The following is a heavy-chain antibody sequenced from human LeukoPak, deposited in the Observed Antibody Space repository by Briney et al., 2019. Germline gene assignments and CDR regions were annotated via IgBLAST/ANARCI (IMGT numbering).Heavy chain of an antibody. CDR1: GFTFSSYG. V-gene: IGHV3-30*18. D-gene: IGHD3-10*01. CDR3: AKESWVRGVTNAFDI. Sequence: PGGSLRPSCAASGFTFSSYGMHWVRQAPGKGLEWVAVISYDGSNKYYADSVKGRFTISRDNSKNTLYLQMNSLRAEDTAVYYCAKESWVRGVTNAFDIWGQGTMVTVSS. CDR2: ISYDGSNK. J-gene: IGHJ3*02.